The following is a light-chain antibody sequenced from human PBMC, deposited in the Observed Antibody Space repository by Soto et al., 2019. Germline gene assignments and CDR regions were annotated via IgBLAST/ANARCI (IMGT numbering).Light chain of an antibody. CDR1: SSDVGSYTL. V-gene: IGLV2-23*01. Sequence: QSALTQPASVSGSPRQSITISCTGTSSDVGSYTLVSWFQQHPGKAPKLMIYEGSKPPSGVSNRFSGSKSGNTASLTISGLQAEDEADYYCCSYAGSDTCVFGGGTKLTVL. J-gene: IGLJ3*02. CDR2: EGS. CDR3: CSYAGSDTCV.